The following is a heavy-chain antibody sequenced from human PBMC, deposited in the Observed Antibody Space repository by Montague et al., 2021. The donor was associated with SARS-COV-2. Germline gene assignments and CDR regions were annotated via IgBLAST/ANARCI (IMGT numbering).Heavy chain of an antibody. CDR1: GFPFSTFW. CDR3: ARDRYYQYWSGYYPPDY. J-gene: IGHJ4*02. V-gene: IGHV3-7*03. CDR2: ITQDGSEK. Sequence: SLRLSCAASGFPFSTFWMTWVRQPQGKGLEWVATITQDGSEKYNVDSVKGRFTISRDNAKKSLSLQMNSLRAEDTAVYYCARDRYYQYWSGYYPPDYWGQGTLVTVSS. D-gene: IGHD3-3*01.